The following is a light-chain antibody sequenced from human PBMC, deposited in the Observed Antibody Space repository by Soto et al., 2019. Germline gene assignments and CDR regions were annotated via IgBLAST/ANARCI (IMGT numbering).Light chain of an antibody. J-gene: IGLJ1*01. Sequence: QSVLTQPPSASGTPRQRITISCSGSSSNIGDNPVNWYQQLPGAAPKLLIYINDQRPSGVPDRFSGSKSGTPASLAISGLQPEDEADYYCAAWDDSLNALFGTGTKVTVL. V-gene: IGLV1-44*01. CDR3: AAWDDSLNAL. CDR1: SSNIGDNP. CDR2: IND.